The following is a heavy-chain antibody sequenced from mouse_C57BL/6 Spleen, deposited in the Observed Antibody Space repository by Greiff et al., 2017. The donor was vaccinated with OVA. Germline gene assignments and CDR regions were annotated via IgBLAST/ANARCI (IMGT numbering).Heavy chain of an antibody. Sequence: QVQLKESGAELVRPGASVTLSCKASGYTFTDYEMHWVKQTPVHGLEWIGAIDPETGGTAYNQKFKGKAILTADKSSSTAYMELRSLTSEDSAVYYCTRSGWLDYWGQGTTLTVSS. J-gene: IGHJ2*01. D-gene: IGHD1-1*02. CDR3: TRSGWLDY. CDR2: IDPETGGT. V-gene: IGHV1-15*01. CDR1: GYTFTDYE.